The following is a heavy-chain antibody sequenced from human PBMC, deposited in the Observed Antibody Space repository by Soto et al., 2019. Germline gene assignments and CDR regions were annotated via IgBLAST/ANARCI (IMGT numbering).Heavy chain of an antibody. Sequence: GGSLRLSCAASGFTFSSYGMHWVRQAPGKGLEWVSYIGSSSSIRYYAENVKGRFTISRDNAENSLYLQMNSLIAEDTAVYYCARGVGYCSGGSCYNWFDPWGQGTLVTVSS. D-gene: IGHD2-15*01. J-gene: IGHJ5*02. CDR2: IGSSSSIR. CDR3: ARGVGYCSGGSCYNWFDP. V-gene: IGHV3-48*01. CDR1: GFTFSSYG.